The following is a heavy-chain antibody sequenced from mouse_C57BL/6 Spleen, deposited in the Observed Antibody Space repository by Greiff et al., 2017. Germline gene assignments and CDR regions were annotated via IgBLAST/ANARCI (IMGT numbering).Heavy chain of an antibody. V-gene: IGHV1-64*01. J-gene: IGHJ1*03. CDR3: ARAYYDYEGYFDV. Sequence: VQLQQPGAELVKPGASVKLSCKASGYTFTSYWMHWVKQRPGQGLEWIGMIHPNSGSTNYNEKFKSKATLTVDKSSSTAYMQLSSLTSEDSAVYYCARAYYDYEGYFDVWGTGTTVTVSS. CDR1: GYTFTSYW. D-gene: IGHD2-4*01. CDR2: IHPNSGST.